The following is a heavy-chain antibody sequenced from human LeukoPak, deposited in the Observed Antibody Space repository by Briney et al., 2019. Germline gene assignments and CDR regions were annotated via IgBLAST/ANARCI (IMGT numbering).Heavy chain of an antibody. Sequence: KPSETLSLTCTVSGGSVSSGSDYWTWIRQPAGKGLEWIGRIYTSGSTNYNPSLKSRVTISVDTSKNQFSLKLSSVTAADTAVYYCARDGAPYSTGWYYWGQGTLVTVSS. J-gene: IGHJ4*02. V-gene: IGHV4-61*02. CDR2: IYTSGST. CDR1: GGSVSSGSDY. D-gene: IGHD6-19*01. CDR3: ARDGAPYSTGWYY.